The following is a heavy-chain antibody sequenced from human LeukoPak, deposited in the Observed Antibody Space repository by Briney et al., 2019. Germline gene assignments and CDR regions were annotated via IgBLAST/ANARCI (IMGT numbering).Heavy chain of an antibody. CDR3: ARVFAYFQGYYFDY. CDR2: INPNTDGT. D-gene: IGHD3-3*01. CDR1: GYTFTGYY. V-gene: IGHV1-2*02. Sequence: GASVKVSCKASGYTFTGYYMHWVRQAPGQGLEWMGWINPNTDGTNYAQKFQDRVTMTRVTSISTAYMELSRLRSDDTAVYYCARVFAYFQGYYFDYWGQGTLVTVSS. J-gene: IGHJ4*02.